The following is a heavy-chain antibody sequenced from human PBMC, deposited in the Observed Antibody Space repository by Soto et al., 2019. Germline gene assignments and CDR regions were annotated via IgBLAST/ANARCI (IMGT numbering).Heavy chain of an antibody. CDR1: SGSISSSNW. D-gene: IGHD6-19*01. CDR3: ASIYSWGSGFDY. J-gene: IGHJ4*02. V-gene: IGHV4-4*02. CDR2: IYHSGST. Sequence: PSETLSLTCAVSSGSISSSNWWSWVRQPPGKGLEWIGEIYHSGSTNYNPSLKSRVTISVDKSKNQFSLKLSSVTAADTAVYYCASIYSWGSGFDYWGQGTLVTVSS.